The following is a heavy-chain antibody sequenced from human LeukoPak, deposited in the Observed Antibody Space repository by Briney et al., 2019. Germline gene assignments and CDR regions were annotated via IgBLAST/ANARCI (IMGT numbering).Heavy chain of an antibody. V-gene: IGHV3-74*01. CDR3: ARELDLLLFDY. J-gene: IGHJ4*02. D-gene: IGHD3-9*01. CDR2: VKYDGSTT. Sequence: GGSLRLSCVPSGFTFSAYWMHWVRQAPGKGLVWVSRVKYDGSTTTYADSAEGRFTISRDNAKNLLYLQMNSVRFEDPAVYYCARELDLLLFDYWGQGTLVTVSS. CDR1: GFTFSAYW.